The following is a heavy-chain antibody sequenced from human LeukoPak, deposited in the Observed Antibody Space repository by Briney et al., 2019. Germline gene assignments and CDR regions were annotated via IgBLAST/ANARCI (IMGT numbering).Heavy chain of an antibody. J-gene: IGHJ4*02. V-gene: IGHV3-15*01. CDR2: IKSKTDGGTT. D-gene: IGHD3-10*01. CDR1: GFTFSNAW. CDR3: TTDYRKFGELYYY. Sequence: PGGSLRLSCAASGFTFSNAWMSWVRQAPGKGLEWVGRIKSKTDGGTTDYAAPVKGRFTISRDDSKNTLYLQMNSLKTEDTAVCYCTTDYRKFGELYYYWGQGTLVTVSS.